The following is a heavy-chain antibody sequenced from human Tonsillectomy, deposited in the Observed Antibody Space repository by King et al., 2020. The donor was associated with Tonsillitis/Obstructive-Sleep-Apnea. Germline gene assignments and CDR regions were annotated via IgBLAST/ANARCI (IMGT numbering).Heavy chain of an antibody. D-gene: IGHD3-10*01. Sequence: VQLVESGGGLVQPGGSLRLSCAASGFTVSVNFMTWVRQAPGKGLEWVSVFYLNGETFSADTMKGRFTISRDTAKTTLYLQMNSLRAEDSAMYYCALDRGLQQFLDNWGQGPLVTVSS. V-gene: IGHV3-66*01. J-gene: IGHJ4*02. CDR1: GFTVSVNF. CDR3: ALDRGLQQFLDN. CDR2: FYLNGET.